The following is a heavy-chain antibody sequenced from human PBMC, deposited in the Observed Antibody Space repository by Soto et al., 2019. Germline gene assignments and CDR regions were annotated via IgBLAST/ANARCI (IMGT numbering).Heavy chain of an antibody. Sequence: ASVKVSCKTSGYDFSSYAMHWVRHAPGQRLEWMGWINIGSGRTEYSQNLQDRITITRDTSASTVYMDLSSLKSEDTSVYFCVRDGGDCGYRLTYYYCMGLDVWG. D-gene: IGHD2-21*02. V-gene: IGHV1-3*04. CDR1: GYDFSSYA. CDR3: VRDGGDCGYRLTYYYCMGLDV. CDR2: INIGSGRT. J-gene: IGHJ6*02.